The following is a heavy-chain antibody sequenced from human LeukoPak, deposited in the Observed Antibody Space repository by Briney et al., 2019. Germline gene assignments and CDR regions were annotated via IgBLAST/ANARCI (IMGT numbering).Heavy chain of an antibody. Sequence: SETLSLTCTVSGGSISSYYWSWLRQPPGEGLEGIGYIYYSGSTNYNPSLKSRVTISVDTSKNHFSLKLSSVTAADTAVYYCARTRGPCSGGTCYSIFDYWGQGTLVTVSS. V-gene: IGHV4-59*01. CDR1: GGSISSYY. CDR2: IYYSGST. J-gene: IGHJ4*02. D-gene: IGHD2-15*01. CDR3: ARTRGPCSGGTCYSIFDY.